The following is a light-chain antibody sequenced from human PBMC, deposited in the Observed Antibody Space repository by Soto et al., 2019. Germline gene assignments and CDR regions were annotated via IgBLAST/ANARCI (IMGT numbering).Light chain of an antibody. CDR1: SSDVGGYNY. J-gene: IGLJ2*01. CDR3: SSYEGSKNLV. CDR2: EVS. Sequence: QSALTQPPSASGSPGQSVTISCTGTSSDVGGYNYVSWYQQHPGKAPKLMIYEVSKRPSGVPDRFSGSKSGNTASLTVSGLQAEDEVNFYCSSYEGSKNLVFGGGTKVTVL. V-gene: IGLV2-8*01.